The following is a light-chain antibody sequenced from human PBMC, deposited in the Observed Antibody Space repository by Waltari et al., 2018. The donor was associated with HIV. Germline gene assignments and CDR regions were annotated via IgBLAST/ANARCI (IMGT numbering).Light chain of an antibody. CDR3: QSYDSSLSAWV. Sequence: QSVLTQPPSVSGAPGQRVSISCTGSSSNIGEGYDVHWYQELPGTAPKLLICGDNNRPSGVPDRFSGSKSGPSASLAITGLQFEDEADYYCQSYDSSLSAWVFGGGTKLTVL. J-gene: IGLJ3*02. V-gene: IGLV1-40*01. CDR1: SSNIGEGYD. CDR2: GDN.